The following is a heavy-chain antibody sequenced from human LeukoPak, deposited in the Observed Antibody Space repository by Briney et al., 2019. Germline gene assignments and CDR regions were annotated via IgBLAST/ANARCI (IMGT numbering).Heavy chain of an antibody. D-gene: IGHD4-17*01. Sequence: GGSLRLSCAASGFTFSSYSMNWVRQAPGKGLEWVSSISSSSSYIYYADSVKGRFTISRDNAKNSLYLQMNSLRAEDMAVYYCARGGVTTVTTNYWGQGTLVTVSS. CDR1: GFTFSSYS. V-gene: IGHV3-21*01. CDR2: ISSSSSYI. CDR3: ARGGVTTVTTNY. J-gene: IGHJ4*02.